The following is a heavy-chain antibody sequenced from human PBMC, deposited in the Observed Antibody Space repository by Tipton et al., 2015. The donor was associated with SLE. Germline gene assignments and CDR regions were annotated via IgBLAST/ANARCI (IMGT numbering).Heavy chain of an antibody. Sequence: TLSLTCTVSGGSISSSSYYWGWIRQPAGKGLEWIGRIFSSGTTNYNPSLKSRVGISVDTSKNQFTLKLNSVTAADTAVYYCARDEYRYDATGYHLLGHFDFWGQGTLVTVSS. CDR3: ARDEYRYDATGYHLLGHFDF. CDR2: IFSSGTT. V-gene: IGHV4-61*02. D-gene: IGHD3-22*01. CDR1: GGSISSSSYY. J-gene: IGHJ4*02.